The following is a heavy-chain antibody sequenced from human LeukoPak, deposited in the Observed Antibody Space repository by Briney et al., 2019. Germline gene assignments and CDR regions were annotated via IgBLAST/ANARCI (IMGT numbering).Heavy chain of an antibody. D-gene: IGHD5-24*01. CDR1: GFTNY. CDR3: PRDLLEPEMAA. Sequence: PGGSLRHSCGASGFTNYMSWVRQAPERGLEWVSVIYSSGSTYYADSVRGRFTISRDKTKNTLFLQMNSLRVEDTAVYYCPRDLLEPEMAAWGLGTLVTVSS. J-gene: IGHJ5*02. V-gene: IGHV3-53*01. CDR2: IYSSGST.